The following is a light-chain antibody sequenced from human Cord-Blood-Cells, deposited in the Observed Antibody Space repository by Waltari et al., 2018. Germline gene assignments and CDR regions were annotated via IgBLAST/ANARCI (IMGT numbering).Light chain of an antibody. CDR3: SSYTSSSTLV. CDR1: SSDVGGSNY. CDR2: DVS. Sequence: QSALTQPASVSGSPGQSITISCTGTSSDVGGSNYVSWYQQHPGKAPKLMIYDVSNRASGDSNRFSGSKSGNAASLTISGLQTEDEADYYCSSYTSSSTLVFGGGTKLTFL. V-gene: IGLV2-14*03. J-gene: IGLJ3*02.